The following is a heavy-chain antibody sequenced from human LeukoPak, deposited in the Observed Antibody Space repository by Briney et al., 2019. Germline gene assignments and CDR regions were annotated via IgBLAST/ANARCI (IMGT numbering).Heavy chain of an antibody. CDR2: IYPGDSDT. J-gene: IGHJ4*02. V-gene: IGHV5-51*01. D-gene: IGHD6-13*01. CDR1: GYSFTSYW. CDR3: ARHKQDSSSWYSNLDY. Sequence: GESLKISCKGSGYSFTSYWIGWVRQMPGKGLEWMGIIYPGDSDTRYSPSFQGQVTISADKSISTAYLQWSSLKASDTAMYYCARHKQDSSSWYSNLDYWGQGTLVTVSS.